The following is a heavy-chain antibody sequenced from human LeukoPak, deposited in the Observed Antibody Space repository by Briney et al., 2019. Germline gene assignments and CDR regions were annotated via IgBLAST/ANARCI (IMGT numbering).Heavy chain of an antibody. CDR3: ARDRAYYYDSSGYYLLWDY. Sequence: SETLSLTCTVSGYSIGSGYYWGWIRQPPGKGLEWIGSIYHSGSTYCNPSLKSRVTISVDTSKNQFSLKLSSVTAADTAVYYCARDRAYYYDSSGYYLLWDYWGQGTLVTVSS. J-gene: IGHJ4*02. D-gene: IGHD3-22*01. CDR1: GYSIGSGYY. CDR2: IYHSGST. V-gene: IGHV4-38-2*02.